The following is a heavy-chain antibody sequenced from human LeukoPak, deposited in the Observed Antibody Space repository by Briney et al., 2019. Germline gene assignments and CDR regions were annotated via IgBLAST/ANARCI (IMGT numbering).Heavy chain of an antibody. J-gene: IGHJ4*02. CDR2: IYYSGST. Sequence: SETLSLTCAVYGGSFSGYYWSWIRQPPGKGLEWIGYIYYSGSTNYNPSLKSRVTISVDTSKNQFSLELSSVTAADTAVYYCASIAVAGSYFDYWGQGTLVTVSS. V-gene: IGHV4-59*08. D-gene: IGHD6-19*01. CDR1: GGSFSGYY. CDR3: ASIAVAGSYFDY.